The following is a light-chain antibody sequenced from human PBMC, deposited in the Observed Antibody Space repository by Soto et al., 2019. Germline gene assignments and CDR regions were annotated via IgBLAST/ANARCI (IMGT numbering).Light chain of an antibody. CDR1: QSVSSH. Sequence: EIVLTQSPGTLSLSPGEIGSLGCMASQSVSSHLAWYQQKRGQAPRLLIYDASSRASGIPARFSGSGSGTDFTLTISSLEPEDFAVYYCQQGGNWPLTFGQGTRLEIK. CDR2: DAS. J-gene: IGKJ5*01. V-gene: IGKV3-11*01. CDR3: QQGGNWPLT.